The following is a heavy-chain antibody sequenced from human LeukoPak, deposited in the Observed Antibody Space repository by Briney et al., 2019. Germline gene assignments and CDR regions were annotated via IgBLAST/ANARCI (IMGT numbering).Heavy chain of an antibody. V-gene: IGHV4-61*02. J-gene: IGHJ4*02. CDR1: GGSISSGSYY. D-gene: IGHD3-16*01. CDR2: IYTSGST. CDR3: ASLMLIAVGSDY. Sequence: PSQTLSLTCTVSGGSISSGSYYRSWIRQPAGKRLEWIGRIYTSGSTNYNPSLNSRVTISIDTSKNQFSLQLTSVTAADTAVYYCASLMLIAVGSDYWGQGNLVTVSS.